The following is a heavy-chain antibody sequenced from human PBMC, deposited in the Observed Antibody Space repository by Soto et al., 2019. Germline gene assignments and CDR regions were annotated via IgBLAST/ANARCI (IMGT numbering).Heavy chain of an antibody. CDR3: ARGLRYFDW. CDR2: IYYSGST. Sequence: QVQLQESGPGLVKPSETLSLTCTVSGGSITSSYWSWIRQPPGKGLEWIGYIYYSGSTNYNPPLKSRVTISVDTSKNQFSLNLSSVTAADTAVYFCARGLRYFDWWGQGTLVTVSS. CDR1: GGSITSSY. V-gene: IGHV4-59*01. D-gene: IGHD3-9*01. J-gene: IGHJ4*02.